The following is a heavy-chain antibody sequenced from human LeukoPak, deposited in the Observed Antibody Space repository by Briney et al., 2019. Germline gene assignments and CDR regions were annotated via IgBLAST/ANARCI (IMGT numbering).Heavy chain of an antibody. D-gene: IGHD5-24*01. Sequence: ASVKVSCKASGYTFTSYYMHWVRQAPGQGLEWMGIINPSGGSTSYAQKFQGRVTMTRDTSTSTVYMELSSLRPEDTAVYYCAREPLEMATILLLDYWGQGTLVTVSS. CDR3: AREPLEMATILLLDY. V-gene: IGHV1-46*01. CDR1: GYTFTSYY. CDR2: INPSGGST. J-gene: IGHJ4*02.